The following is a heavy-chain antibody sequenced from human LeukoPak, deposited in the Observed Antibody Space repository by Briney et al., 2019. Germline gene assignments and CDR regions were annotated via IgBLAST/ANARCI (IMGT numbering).Heavy chain of an antibody. V-gene: IGHV3-66*02. D-gene: IGHD3-16*01. CDR1: GFTVSSSH. J-gene: IGHJ4*02. CDR2: IYSDGSV. CDR3: ARDTRGARDNYFDY. Sequence: PGGSLRLSCAASGFTVSSSHMSWVRQAPGKGLEWVSVIYSDGSVSYADSVKGRFTISRDNSKNTLYLQMNSLRAEDTAVYYCARDTRGARDNYFDYWGQGTLVTVSS.